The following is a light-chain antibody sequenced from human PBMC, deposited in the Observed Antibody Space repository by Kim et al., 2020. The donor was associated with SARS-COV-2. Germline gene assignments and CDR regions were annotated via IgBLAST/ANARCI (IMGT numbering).Light chain of an antibody. J-gene: IGLJ2*01. CDR2: GRN. Sequence: SSELTQDPAVSVAVGQTVRITCQGDSLRRYYASWYQQKPGQAPILVIYGRNNRPSGIPDRFSGSTSGNTASLIITGAQAEDEADYYCNSRDSSGNVVFGGGTKLTVL. V-gene: IGLV3-19*01. CDR3: NSRDSSGNVV. CDR1: SLRRYY.